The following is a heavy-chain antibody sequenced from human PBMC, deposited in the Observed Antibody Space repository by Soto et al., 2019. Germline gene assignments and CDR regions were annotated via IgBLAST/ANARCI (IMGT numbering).Heavy chain of an antibody. J-gene: IGHJ6*03. D-gene: IGHD2-15*01. V-gene: IGHV1-2*02. CDR3: ARESGGATATLDYYYCYMDV. Sequence: QVQLVQSGAEVRKPGASVTVSCRSSGDSFNDYYIHWVRQAPGQGVEWMGWINPNGGVTKYAQKFQGGVSMTRDTSIRTVYMQLSRLRSDDTAVYYCARESGGATATLDYYYCYMDVWGTGTTVTVSS. CDR1: GDSFNDYY. CDR2: INPNGGVT.